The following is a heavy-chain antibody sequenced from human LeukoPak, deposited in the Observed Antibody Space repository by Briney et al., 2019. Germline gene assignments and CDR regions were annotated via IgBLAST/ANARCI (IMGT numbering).Heavy chain of an antibody. J-gene: IGHJ4*02. Sequence: GGSLRLSCAASGFTFSSCWMSWVRQAPGKGLEWVANIRQDGSDKYYVDSVKGRFTISRDNAKNSLYLQMNSLRVEDTAIYYCARGGGTGIPFDYWGQGTLVTVSS. CDR1: GFTFSSCW. CDR2: IRQDGSDK. V-gene: IGHV3-7*01. D-gene: IGHD1-1*01. CDR3: ARGGGTGIPFDY.